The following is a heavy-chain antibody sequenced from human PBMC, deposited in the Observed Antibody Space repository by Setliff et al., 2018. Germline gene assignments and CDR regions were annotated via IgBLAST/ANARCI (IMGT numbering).Heavy chain of an antibody. CDR1: GDSFSDYY. V-gene: IGHV4-34*01. CDR2: INHSGSG. CDR3: RQAVVGRDVFDI. J-gene: IGHJ3*02. Sequence: PSETLSLTCAVYGDSFSDYYWSWIRQPPGKGLEWFGEINHSGSGDYNPSFKGRVTISVDTSKKQFSLTLTSVTAADTALYYCRQAVVGRDVFDIWGQGTVVTVSS. D-gene: IGHD1-1*01.